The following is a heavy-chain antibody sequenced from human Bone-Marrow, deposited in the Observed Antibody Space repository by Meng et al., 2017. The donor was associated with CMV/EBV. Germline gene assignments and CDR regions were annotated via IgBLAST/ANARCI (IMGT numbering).Heavy chain of an antibody. CDR2: IYYSGNT. CDR1: GGSIISHY. D-gene: IGHD3-3*01. V-gene: IGHV4-59*11. Sequence: SETLSLTCTVSGGSIISHYWSWIRQPPGKGLEWIGYIYYSGNTNYNPSLKSRLTISIDPSKNQFSLNLDSVTAADTAVYYCPRDFFRRDSFWSGYVYYFDYWGQGTLVTVSS. CDR3: PRDFFRRDSFWSGYVYYFDY. J-gene: IGHJ4*02.